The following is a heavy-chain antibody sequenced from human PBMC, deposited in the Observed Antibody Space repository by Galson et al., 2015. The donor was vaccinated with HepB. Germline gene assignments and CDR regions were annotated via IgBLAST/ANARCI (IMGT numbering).Heavy chain of an antibody. CDR1: GGTFRSYS. J-gene: IGHJ1*01. Sequence: CTASGGTFRSYSIIWVRQAPGQGLEWMGGIIPIFGTANYAQKFQGRVTIAADESTSTAYMVLRSLRYEDTAVYYCAYFTSGSAEDLHYWGQGTLVTVSS. CDR2: IIPIFGTA. D-gene: IGHD3-10*01. V-gene: IGHV1-69*01. CDR3: AYFTSGSAEDLHY.